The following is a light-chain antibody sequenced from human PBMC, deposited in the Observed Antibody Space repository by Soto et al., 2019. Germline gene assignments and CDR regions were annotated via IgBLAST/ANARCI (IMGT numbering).Light chain of an antibody. CDR1: SSDVGGYNY. CDR3: SSYTSSSTLVV. CDR2: DVS. Sequence: QSALTQPASVSGSPGQSITISCTGTSSDVGGYNYVSWCQQHPGKAPKLMIYDVSNRSSGVSNRFSGSKSGNTASLTISGLQAEDEADYYCSSYTSSSTLVVFGTGTKLTVL. J-gene: IGLJ1*01. V-gene: IGLV2-14*01.